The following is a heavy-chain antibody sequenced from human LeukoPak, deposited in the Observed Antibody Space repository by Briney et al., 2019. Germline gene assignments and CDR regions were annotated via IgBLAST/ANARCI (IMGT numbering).Heavy chain of an antibody. CDR2: IYTSGST. V-gene: IGHV4-61*02. Sequence: PSETLSLTCTVSGGSISSGSHYWSWIRQPAGKGLEWIGRIYTSGSTNYNPSLKSRVTISVDTSKNQFSLKLISVTAADTAVYYCAREVPLLSYSFDYWGQGTLVTVSS. CDR3: AREVPLLSYSFDY. J-gene: IGHJ4*02. CDR1: GGSISSGSHY. D-gene: IGHD1-26*01.